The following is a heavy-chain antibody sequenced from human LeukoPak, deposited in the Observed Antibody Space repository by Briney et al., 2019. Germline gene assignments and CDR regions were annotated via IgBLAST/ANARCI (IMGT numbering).Heavy chain of an antibody. CDR3: ARNSSTH. V-gene: IGHV4-34*01. D-gene: IGHD6-6*01. J-gene: IGHJ4*02. CDR2: INHSGSI. CDR1: GGSFSGYY. Sequence: SETLSLTCAVYGGSFSGYYWSWIRQPPGKGLEWIGEINHSGSINYNTSLKNRVTISLDTSKNQFSLKLSSVTAADTAVYYCARNSSTHWGQGTLVTVSS.